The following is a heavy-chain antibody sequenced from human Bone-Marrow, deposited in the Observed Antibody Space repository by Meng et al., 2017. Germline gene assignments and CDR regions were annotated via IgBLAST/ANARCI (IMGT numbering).Heavy chain of an antibody. J-gene: IGHJ6*02. D-gene: IGHD6-6*01. V-gene: IGHV1-24*01. Sequence: ASVKVSCKVSGYTLTELSMHWVRQAPGKGLEWMGGFDPEDGETIYAQKFQGRVTMTEDTSTDTAYMELSSLRSEDTAVYYCATGRAPYLIAARPVDYYYGMDVWGQGTTVTVCS. CDR2: FDPEDGET. CDR1: GYTLTELS. CDR3: ATGRAPYLIAARPVDYYYGMDV.